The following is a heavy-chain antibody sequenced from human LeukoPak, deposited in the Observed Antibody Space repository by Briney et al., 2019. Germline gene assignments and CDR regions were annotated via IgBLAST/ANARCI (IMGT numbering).Heavy chain of an antibody. Sequence: PGGSLRLSCAVSGFIFSNNYMSWVRQAPGKGLEWVSVIYTGGGTFYSDSVKGRFTISRDYSKNTLYLQMNSLRADDTAVYYCARDSSGPAFWGQGTLVTVSA. CDR3: ARDSSGPAF. CDR1: GFIFSNNY. CDR2: IYTGGGT. D-gene: IGHD3-22*01. V-gene: IGHV3-53*01. J-gene: IGHJ4*02.